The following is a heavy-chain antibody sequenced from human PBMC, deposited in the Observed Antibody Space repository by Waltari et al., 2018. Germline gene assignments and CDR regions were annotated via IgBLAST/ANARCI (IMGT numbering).Heavy chain of an antibody. CDR1: GGSISSSYN. CDR3: VRPGSTVTPRAFDI. V-gene: IGHV4-39*01. D-gene: IGHD4-17*01. Sequence: QLQLQESGPGLVNPSETLSLTCTSSGGSISSSYNWARVRQAPGKGLDWGGTMYYSGATSNNPSLDSRLSMSIDTSKNLFSLKLSSVTATDTAVYFCVRPGSTVTPRAFDIWGQGIKVTVSS. CDR2: MYYSGAT. J-gene: IGHJ3*02.